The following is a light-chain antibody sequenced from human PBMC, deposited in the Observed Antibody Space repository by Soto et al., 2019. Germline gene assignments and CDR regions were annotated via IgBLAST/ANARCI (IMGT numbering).Light chain of an antibody. J-gene: IGKJ1*01. CDR2: GAS. V-gene: IGKV3-15*01. CDR1: QTVSNN. CDR3: QQYNNRPRT. Sequence: EIVITQSPGTLSVSPGEGATLSCRASQTVSNNLAWYQQKPGQAPRLLIYGASTRDTGISARFSGSGSGTEVTLTISSLQSEDFGVYYCQQYNNRPRTFGQGTKV.